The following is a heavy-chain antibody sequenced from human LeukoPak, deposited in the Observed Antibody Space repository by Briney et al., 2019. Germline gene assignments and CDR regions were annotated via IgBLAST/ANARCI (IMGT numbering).Heavy chain of an antibody. J-gene: IGHJ3*02. Sequence: GASVKVSCKASGYTFTSYGISWVRQAPGQGLEWMGIINPSGGSTSYAQKFQGRVTMTRDMSTSTVYMELSSLRSEDTAVYYCARDPPGYCSGGSCYSRAFDIWGQGTMVTVSS. CDR3: ARDPPGYCSGGSCYSRAFDI. D-gene: IGHD2-15*01. V-gene: IGHV1-46*01. CDR1: GYTFTSYG. CDR2: INPSGGST.